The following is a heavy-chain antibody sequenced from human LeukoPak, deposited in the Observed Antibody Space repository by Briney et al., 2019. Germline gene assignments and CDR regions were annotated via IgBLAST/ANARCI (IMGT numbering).Heavy chain of an antibody. CDR2: ISSGSSTI. CDR1: GFTFTYAW. J-gene: IGHJ5*02. V-gene: IGHV3-48*02. Sequence: GGSLRLSCAASGFTFTYAWMSWVRQAPGKGLEWVSYISSGSSTIYYADSVKGRFTISRDNAKNSLYLQMNSLRDEDTAVYYCARDLGAYSGNNWFDPWGQGTLVTVSS. D-gene: IGHD1-26*01. CDR3: ARDLGAYSGNNWFDP.